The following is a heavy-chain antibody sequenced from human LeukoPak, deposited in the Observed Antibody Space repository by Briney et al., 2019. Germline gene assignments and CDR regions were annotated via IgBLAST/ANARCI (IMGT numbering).Heavy chain of an antibody. J-gene: IGHJ4*02. CDR1: GYTFTSYY. CDR2: INPNTGGT. V-gene: IGHV1-2*02. D-gene: IGHD3-3*01. Sequence: ASVKVSCKASGYTFTSYYMHWVRQAPGQGLEWMGWINPNTGGTNYAQNFQGRVTMTRDTSISTAYMELSRLRSDDTAVYYCATYDFWSGNPRPFDYWGQGTLITVSS. CDR3: ATYDFWSGNPRPFDY.